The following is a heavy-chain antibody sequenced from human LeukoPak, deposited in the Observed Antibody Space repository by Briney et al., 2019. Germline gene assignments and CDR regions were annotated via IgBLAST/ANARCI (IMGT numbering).Heavy chain of an antibody. CDR1: GYTFTGYY. CDR3: ARDFGLAGTYYYGMGV. V-gene: IGHV1-2*02. J-gene: IGHJ6*02. Sequence: ASVKVSCKASGYTFTGYYMHWVRQAPGQGLEWMGWINPNSGGTNYAQKFQGRVTMTRDTSISTVYMELSRLRSDDTAVYYCARDFGLAGTYYYGMGVWGQGTTVTVSS. CDR2: INPNSGGT. D-gene: IGHD6-19*01.